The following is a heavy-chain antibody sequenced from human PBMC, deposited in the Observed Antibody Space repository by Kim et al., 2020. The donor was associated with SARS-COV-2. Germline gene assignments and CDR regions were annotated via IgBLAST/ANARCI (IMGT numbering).Heavy chain of an antibody. Sequence: YADSVKGRFTISRDNSKNTLYLQMNSLRAEDTAVYYCAKDQMATSYGGDYWGQGTLVTVSS. V-gene: IGHV3-30*02. CDR3: AKDQMATSYGGDY. J-gene: IGHJ4*02. D-gene: IGHD5-12*01.